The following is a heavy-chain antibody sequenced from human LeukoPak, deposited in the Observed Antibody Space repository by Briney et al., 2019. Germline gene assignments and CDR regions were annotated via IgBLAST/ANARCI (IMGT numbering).Heavy chain of an antibody. V-gene: IGHV3-66*02. CDR1: GFTVSSNY. Sequence: GGSLRLSCAASGFTVSSNYMSWVRQAPGKGLDWVSVIYSGGSTYYADSVKGRFTISRDNSKNTLYLQMNSLRAEDTAVYYCASTVVAGARYYYYYMDVWGRGTTVTVSS. D-gene: IGHD6-19*01. CDR3: ASTVVAGARYYYYYMDV. J-gene: IGHJ6*03. CDR2: IYSGGST.